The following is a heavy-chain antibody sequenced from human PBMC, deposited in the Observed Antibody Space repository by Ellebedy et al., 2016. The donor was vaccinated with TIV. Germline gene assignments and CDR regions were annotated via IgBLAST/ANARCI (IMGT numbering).Heavy chain of an antibody. Sequence: GESLKISCAASGFTFSSYAMSWVRQAPGKGLEWVSGFSVSGDSTYYADSVKGRFTLSRDNSKNTLYLQMNSLRAEDTAIYYCAKGRSGTYIHHAFDSWGQGTLVTVSS. V-gene: IGHV3-23*01. CDR3: AKGRSGTYIHHAFDS. J-gene: IGHJ4*02. CDR1: GFTFSSYA. CDR2: FSVSGDST. D-gene: IGHD1-14*01.